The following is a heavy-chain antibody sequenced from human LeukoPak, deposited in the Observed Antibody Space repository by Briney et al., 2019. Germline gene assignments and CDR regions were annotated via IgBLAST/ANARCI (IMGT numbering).Heavy chain of an antibody. Sequence: PSETLSLTCTVSGGSISSSSYYWGWIRQPPGKGLEWIGSIYYSGSTYYNPSLKSRVTMSVDTSKNQFSLKLSSVTAADTAVYYCARARGGVYSNFDYWGQGTLVTVSS. V-gene: IGHV4-39*07. D-gene: IGHD2-8*02. CDR1: GGSISSSSYY. CDR3: ARARGGVYSNFDY. CDR2: IYYSGST. J-gene: IGHJ4*02.